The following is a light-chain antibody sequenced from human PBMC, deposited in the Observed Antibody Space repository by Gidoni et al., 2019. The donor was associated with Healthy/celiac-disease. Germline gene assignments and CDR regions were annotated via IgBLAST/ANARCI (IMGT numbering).Light chain of an antibody. J-gene: IGKJ4*01. CDR1: QSISSY. Sequence: DIQMTQSPSSLSASVGDRVTITCRASQSISSYLNWYQQKPGKAPKILMYAASSLQSGVPSRFSGSGSGTDFTLTISSMKPEDFATYYCQQSYSTVTFGGGTRVEIK. V-gene: IGKV1-39*01. CDR3: QQSYSTVT. CDR2: AAS.